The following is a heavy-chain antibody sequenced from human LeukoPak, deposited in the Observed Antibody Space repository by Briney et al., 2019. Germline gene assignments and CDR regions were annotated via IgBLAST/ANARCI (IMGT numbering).Heavy chain of an antibody. V-gene: IGHV3-23*01. D-gene: IGHD1-26*01. CDR3: AKGEKWELLGGIYFDY. J-gene: IGHJ4*02. CDR2: ISGSGGST. Sequence: GGSLRLSCAASGFTFSTSWMHWVRQAPGKGLEWVSAISGSGGSTYYADSVKGRFTISGDNSKNTLYLQMNSLRAEDTAVYYCAKGEKWELLGGIYFDYWGQGTLVTVSS. CDR1: GFTFSTSW.